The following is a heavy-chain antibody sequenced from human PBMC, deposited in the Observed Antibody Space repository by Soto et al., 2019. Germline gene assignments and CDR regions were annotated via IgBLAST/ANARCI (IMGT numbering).Heavy chain of an antibody. CDR1: GYTFSSYG. CDR3: ARYCSGGSCYGYWFDP. Sequence: QVQLVQSGAEVKEPGASVKVSCKASGYTFSSYGINWVRQAPGQGLEWMGWINTYNGYTNYAQNLQGRVSMTIDRXTXXAYMEVKSLTSDDTAIYYCARYCSGGSCYGYWFDPWGQGTLVTVSP. J-gene: IGHJ5*02. CDR2: INTYNGYT. D-gene: IGHD2-15*01. V-gene: IGHV1-18*01.